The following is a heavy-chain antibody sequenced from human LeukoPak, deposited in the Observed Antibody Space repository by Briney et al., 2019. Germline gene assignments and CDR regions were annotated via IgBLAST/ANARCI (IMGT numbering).Heavy chain of an antibody. Sequence: SETLSLTCTVSGGSISSGGYYWSWIRQPPGKGLEWIGYIYYSGSTNYNLSLKSRVTISVDTSKNQFSLKLSSVTAADTAVYYCARGRYDSSWSRFDYWGQGTLVTVSS. D-gene: IGHD6-13*01. CDR2: IYYSGST. V-gene: IGHV4-61*08. J-gene: IGHJ4*02. CDR3: ARGRYDSSWSRFDY. CDR1: GGSISSGGYY.